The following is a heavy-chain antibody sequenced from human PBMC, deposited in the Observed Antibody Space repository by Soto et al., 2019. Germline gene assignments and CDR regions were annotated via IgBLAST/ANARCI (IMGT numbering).Heavy chain of an antibody. J-gene: IGHJ4*02. CDR2: IHNGGST. Sequence: TLSLTCTVSGGSISSGDYYWSWIRQPPGKGLEWIGYIHNGGSTYRNPSLKSRVTMSLDTSKNQFSLKLISVAAADTAVYYCARDRSGSGSYYNIFDYWGRGTLVTVSS. V-gene: IGHV4-30-4*01. CDR1: GGSISSGDYY. D-gene: IGHD3-10*01. CDR3: ARDRSGSGSYYNIFDY.